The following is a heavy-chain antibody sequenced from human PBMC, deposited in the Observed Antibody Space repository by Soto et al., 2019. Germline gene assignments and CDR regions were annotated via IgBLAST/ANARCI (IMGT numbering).Heavy chain of an antibody. J-gene: IGHJ6*02. V-gene: IGHV1-69*01. CDR2: IIPIFGTA. D-gene: IGHD2-2*01. Sequence: QVQLVQSGAEVKKPGSSVKVSCKASGGTFSSYAISWVRQAPGQGLEWMGGIIPIFGTANYVQKFQGRVTITADESTSTAYMELSSLRSEDTAVYYCARDRGNCSSTSCYPNYYYYYGMDVWGQGTTVTVSS. CDR1: GGTFSSYA. CDR3: ARDRGNCSSTSCYPNYYYYYGMDV.